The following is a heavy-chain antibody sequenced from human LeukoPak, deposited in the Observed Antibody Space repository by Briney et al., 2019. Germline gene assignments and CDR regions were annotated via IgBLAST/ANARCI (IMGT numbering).Heavy chain of an antibody. J-gene: IGHJ4*02. D-gene: IGHD3-22*01. CDR2: INYSGST. Sequence: SETLSLTCAVYGGSFSGYYWSWIRQPPGKGLEWIGEINYSGSTNYNPSLKSRVTISVDTSKNQFSLKLSSVTAADTAVYYCARGSYDSSGYYPFPFDYWGQGTLVTVSS. CDR1: GGSFSGYY. V-gene: IGHV4-34*01. CDR3: ARGSYDSSGYYPFPFDY.